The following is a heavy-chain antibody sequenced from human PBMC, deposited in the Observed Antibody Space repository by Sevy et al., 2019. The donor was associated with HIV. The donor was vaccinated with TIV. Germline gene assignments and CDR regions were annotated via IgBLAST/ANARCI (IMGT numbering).Heavy chain of an antibody. V-gene: IGHV5-51*01. CDR2: IYPGDSDT. CDR3: ARHEYYHFWSAYEYFQH. Sequence: GESLKISCKGSGYSFTSYWIGWVRQMPGKGLEWMGIIYPGDSDTRYSPSFQGQVTISAEKSISTAYLQWSSLKASDTAMYYRARHEYYHFWSAYEYFQHWGQGTLVTVSS. CDR1: GYSFTSYW. D-gene: IGHD3-3*01. J-gene: IGHJ1*01.